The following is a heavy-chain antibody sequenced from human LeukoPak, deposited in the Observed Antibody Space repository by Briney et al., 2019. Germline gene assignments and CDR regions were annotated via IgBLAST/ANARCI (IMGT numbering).Heavy chain of an antibody. CDR3: ARAWSYWVDY. CDR1: GFTFSNYW. CDR2: IKQDGSEE. V-gene: IGHV3-7*04. D-gene: IGHD1-26*01. Sequence: PGGSLRLSCEASGFTFSNYWVSWVRQAPGKGLEWVASIKQDGSEEHYVDSVKGRFTISRDNAKKSLYLQMNSLRAEDTAVYYCARAWSYWVDYWGQGTLVTVSS. J-gene: IGHJ4*02.